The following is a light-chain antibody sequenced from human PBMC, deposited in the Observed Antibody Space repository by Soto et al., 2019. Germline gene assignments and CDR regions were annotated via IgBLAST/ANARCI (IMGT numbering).Light chain of an antibody. CDR1: QSVSGSY. CDR2: GAS. J-gene: IGKJ1*01. Sequence: EFVLTQSPGTLSLSPGERATLSCRASQSVSGSYLAWYQQKPGQSPRLLIYGASSRATGIPDRFSGSGSGTDFNLTISRLEPEDFAVYFCQQYGSPWTFGQGTKVEIK. V-gene: IGKV3-20*01. CDR3: QQYGSPWT.